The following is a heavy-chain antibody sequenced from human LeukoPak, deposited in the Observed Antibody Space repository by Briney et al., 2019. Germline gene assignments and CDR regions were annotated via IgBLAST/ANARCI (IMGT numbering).Heavy chain of an antibody. V-gene: IGHV1-8*01. CDR3: AKDIEWLAGIDY. J-gene: IGHJ4*02. D-gene: IGHD6-19*01. Sequence: ASVKVSCKASGYTFTSYDINWVRQATGQGLEWMGWMNPNSGNTGYAQKFQGRVTMTRNTSISTAYMELSSLRAEDTALYYCAKDIEWLAGIDYWGQGTLVTVSS. CDR2: MNPNSGNT. CDR1: GYTFTSYD.